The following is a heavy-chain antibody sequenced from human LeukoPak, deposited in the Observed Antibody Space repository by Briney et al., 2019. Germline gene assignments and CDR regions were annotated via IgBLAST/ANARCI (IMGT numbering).Heavy chain of an antibody. V-gene: IGHV3-30*02. D-gene: IGHD3-3*01. CDR3: ARDRRTVQRFYTFHYMDV. Sequence: GGSLRLSCAASGFTFSSYGMHWVRQAPGKGLEWVAFIRYDGSNKYYADSVKGRFTISRDNSKNTLYLQMNSLRAEDTAVYYCARDRRTVQRFYTFHYMDVWGKGTTVTVSS. J-gene: IGHJ6*03. CDR1: GFTFSSYG. CDR2: IRYDGSNK.